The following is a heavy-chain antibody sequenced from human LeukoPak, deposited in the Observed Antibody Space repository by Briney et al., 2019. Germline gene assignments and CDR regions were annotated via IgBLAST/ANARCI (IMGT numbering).Heavy chain of an antibody. Sequence: GGSLRLSCAASGFTFSSYWMSWVRQAPGKGLEWVANIKQDGSEKYYVDSVKGRFTISRDNAKNSLYLQMNSLRAEDTAVYYRAREAYCGGDCYFPPPDYWGQGTLVTASS. J-gene: IGHJ4*02. CDR3: AREAYCGGDCYFPPPDY. CDR1: GFTFSSYW. V-gene: IGHV3-7*03. D-gene: IGHD2-21*02. CDR2: IKQDGSEK.